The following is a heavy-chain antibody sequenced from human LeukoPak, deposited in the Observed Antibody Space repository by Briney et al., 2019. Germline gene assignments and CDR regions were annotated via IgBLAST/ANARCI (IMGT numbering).Heavy chain of an antibody. CDR3: ARHQLGEYQPVDNWFDP. CDR2: IYYSGST. J-gene: IGHJ5*02. D-gene: IGHD2-2*01. V-gene: IGHV4-39*01. Sequence: SGTLSLTCAVSGGSISSSSYYWGWIRQPPGQGLEWIGSIYYSGSTYYNPSLKSRVTISVDTSKNQFSLKLSSVTAADTAVYYCARHQLGEYQPVDNWFDPWGQGTLVTVSS. CDR1: GGSISSSSYY.